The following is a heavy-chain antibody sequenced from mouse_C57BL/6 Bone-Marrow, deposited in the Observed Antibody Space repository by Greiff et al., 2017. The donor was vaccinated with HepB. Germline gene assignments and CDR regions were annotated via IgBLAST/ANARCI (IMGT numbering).Heavy chain of an antibody. Sequence: QVQLQQPGAELVKPGASVKLSCKASGYTFTSYWMHWVKQRPGQGLEWIGMIHPNSGSTNYNEKFKSKATLTVDKCSSTAYMQLSSLTSEDSAVYYCASITTVVALYYYAMDYWGQGTSVTVSS. V-gene: IGHV1-64*01. CDR1: GYTFTSYW. D-gene: IGHD1-1*01. J-gene: IGHJ4*01. CDR3: ASITTVVALYYYAMDY. CDR2: IHPNSGST.